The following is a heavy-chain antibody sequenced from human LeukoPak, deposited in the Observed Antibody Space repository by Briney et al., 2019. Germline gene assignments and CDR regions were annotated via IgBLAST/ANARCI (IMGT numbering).Heavy chain of an antibody. J-gene: IGHJ6*04. Sequence: GGSLRLSCAASGFTFSSYGMHWVRQAPGKGLEWVAVISYDGSNKYYADSVKGRFTISRDNSKNTLYLQMNSLRAEDTAVYYCAGHPRYCSSTSCLYGMDVWGKGTTVTVSS. CDR3: AGHPRYCSSTSCLYGMDV. V-gene: IGHV3-30*03. CDR1: GFTFSSYG. CDR2: ISYDGSNK. D-gene: IGHD2-2*01.